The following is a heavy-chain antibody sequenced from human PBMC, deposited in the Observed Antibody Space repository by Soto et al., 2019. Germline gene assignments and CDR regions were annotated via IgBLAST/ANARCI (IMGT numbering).Heavy chain of an antibody. CDR1: GYTFNTYY. CDR2: IRPSGGNT. D-gene: IGHD2-15*01. CDR3: ARDRSSCSDY. V-gene: IGHV1-46*02. Sequence: ASVKVSSKPSGYTFNTYYLDCVRQAPGQGLEWMGVIRPSGGNTTYAQKLLGRVTMTRDTSTTTAYMELRSLRSDDTAVYYCARDRSSCSDYCGQGILVTVSS. J-gene: IGHJ4*02.